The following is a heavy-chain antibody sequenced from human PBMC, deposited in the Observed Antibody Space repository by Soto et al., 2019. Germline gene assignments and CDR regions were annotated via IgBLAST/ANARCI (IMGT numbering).Heavy chain of an antibody. CDR3: ARVSNGLPDY. CDR1: GGSISSGDYY. D-gene: IGHD4-17*01. Sequence: QVQLQESGPGLVKPSQTLSLTCTVSGGSISSGDYYWSWIRQPPGKGLEWIGYIYYSGSTYYNPSLKXXVXLXXDTSKNQFSLKLSSVTAADTAVYYCARVSNGLPDYWGQGTLVTVSS. J-gene: IGHJ4*02. V-gene: IGHV4-30-4*01. CDR2: IYYSGST.